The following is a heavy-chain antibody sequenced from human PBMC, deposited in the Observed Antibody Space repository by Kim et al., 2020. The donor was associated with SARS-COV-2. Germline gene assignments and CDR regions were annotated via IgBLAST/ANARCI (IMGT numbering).Heavy chain of an antibody. CDR3: ARAGYCSSTSCYVYYYYM. CDR1: GGSFSGYY. Sequence: SETLSLTCAVYGGSFSGYYWSWIRQPPGKGLEWIGEINHSGSTNYNPSLKSRVTISVDTSKNQFSLKLSSVTAADTAVYYCARAGYCSSTSCYVYYYYM. D-gene: IGHD2-2*01. J-gene: IGHJ6*03. V-gene: IGHV4-34*01. CDR2: INHSGST.